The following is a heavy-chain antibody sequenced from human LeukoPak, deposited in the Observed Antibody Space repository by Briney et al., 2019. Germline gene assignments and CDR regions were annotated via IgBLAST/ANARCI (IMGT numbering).Heavy chain of an antibody. CDR3: ARSAMIVVVITDWYFDL. J-gene: IGHJ2*01. CDR1: GGSISSSSYY. D-gene: IGHD3-22*01. Sequence: PSETLSLTCTVSGGSISSSSYYWGWIRQPPGKGLEWIGSIYYSGSTYYNPSLKSRVTISVDTSKNQFSLKLSSVTAADTAVYYCARSAMIVVVITDWYFDLWGRGTLVTVSS. V-gene: IGHV4-39*07. CDR2: IYYSGST.